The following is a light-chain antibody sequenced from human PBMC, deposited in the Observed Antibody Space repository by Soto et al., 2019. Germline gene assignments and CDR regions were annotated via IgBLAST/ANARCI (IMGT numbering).Light chain of an antibody. J-gene: IGKJ4*01. Sequence: EIVLTQSPGTLSLSPGERATLSCRASQSVSSSYLAWYQQKPGQDPRLLIYGASSRATGIPDRFSGSGSGTDFTLTISRLEPEDFAVYYCQQYGASPRTFGGGTKVHIK. CDR3: QQYGASPRT. CDR1: QSVSSSY. V-gene: IGKV3-20*01. CDR2: GAS.